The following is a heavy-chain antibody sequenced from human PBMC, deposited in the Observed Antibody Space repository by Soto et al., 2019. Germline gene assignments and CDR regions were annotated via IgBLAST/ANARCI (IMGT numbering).Heavy chain of an antibody. V-gene: IGHV4-34*01. Sequence: SEDLSLTGEVYGWSFIGYYLSWIRQPPGKGLEWIGEINHSGSTNYNPSLKSRVTIAVDTSKNQFSLKLSSVTAADTAVYYCARGYYYDSSGYYSADYYGMDVWGQGTTVTVSS. CDR2: INHSGST. CDR3: ARGYYYDSSGYYSADYYGMDV. D-gene: IGHD3-22*01. CDR1: GWSFIGYY. J-gene: IGHJ6*02.